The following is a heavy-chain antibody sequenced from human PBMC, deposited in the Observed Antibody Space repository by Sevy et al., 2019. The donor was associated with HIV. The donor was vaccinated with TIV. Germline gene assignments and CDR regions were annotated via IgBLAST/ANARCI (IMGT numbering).Heavy chain of an antibody. Sequence: GESLKISCKGSGYRFTDYWIVWVRQMPGKGLEWMGIIYPGDADTTDSPSFQGQVTISVDKSISTAYLQWRSLKASDTAIFYCARGARATLPSYYYYPMDVWGQGTTVTVSS. CDR3: ARGARATLPSYYYYPMDV. CDR1: GYRFTDYW. CDR2: IYPGDADT. V-gene: IGHV5-51*01. D-gene: IGHD5-12*01. J-gene: IGHJ6*02.